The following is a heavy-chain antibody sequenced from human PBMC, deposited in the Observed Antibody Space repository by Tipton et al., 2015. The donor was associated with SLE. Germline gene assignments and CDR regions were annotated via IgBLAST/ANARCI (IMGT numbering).Heavy chain of an antibody. Sequence: TLSLTCHVSGASISNSSWHWNWIRQTPGKGLEWLGSVYHTGSAFYNPSLKSRVSISLDESKNQSSLRLSSVTAADTAVDYCARHFLEWILYADLWGQGTLVTVSS. CDR1: GASISNSSWH. J-gene: IGHJ5*02. V-gene: IGHV4-39*07. D-gene: IGHD3-3*01. CDR2: VYHTGSA. CDR3: ARHFLEWILYADL.